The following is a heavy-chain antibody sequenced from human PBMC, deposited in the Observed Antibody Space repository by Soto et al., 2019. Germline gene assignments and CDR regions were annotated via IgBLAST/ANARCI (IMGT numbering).Heavy chain of an antibody. CDR1: GGTFSSYA. J-gene: IGHJ4*02. V-gene: IGHV1-69*01. Sequence: QVQLVQSGAQVKKPGSSVKVSCKASGGTFSSYAISWVRQAPGQGLEWMGGIIPIFGTANYAQKFQGRVTITADESTSTAYMELSSLRSEDTAVYYCARDLYVGSEHSYGYWDYWGQGTLVTVSS. D-gene: IGHD5-18*01. CDR2: IIPIFGTA. CDR3: ARDLYVGSEHSYGYWDY.